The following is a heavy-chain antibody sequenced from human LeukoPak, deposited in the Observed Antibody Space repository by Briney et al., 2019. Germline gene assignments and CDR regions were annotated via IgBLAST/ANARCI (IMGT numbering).Heavy chain of an antibody. J-gene: IGHJ5*02. D-gene: IGHD3-3*01. V-gene: IGHV3-30*18. CDR2: ISYDGSNK. CDR3: AKGSNFGVVIEDP. Sequence: PGGSLRLSCAASGFTFSSYGMHWVRQAPGKGLEGVAVISYDGSNKYYADSVKGRFTISRDNAKNTLYLQMNSLRAEDTAVYYCAKGSNFGVVIEDPWGQGTLVTVSS. CDR1: GFTFSSYG.